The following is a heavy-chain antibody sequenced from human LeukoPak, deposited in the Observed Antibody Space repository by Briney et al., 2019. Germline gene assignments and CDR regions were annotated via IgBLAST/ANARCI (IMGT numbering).Heavy chain of an antibody. CDR3: ARESGYSYGLAGFFDY. V-gene: IGHV3-53*01. CDR2: IYGDGRI. J-gene: IGHJ4*02. Sequence: PGGSLRLSCAASGFTVTSNYMSWVRQVPGKGLDWVSVIYGDGRIHYADSVKGRFTISRDDSKNTLYLQMNSLRAEDTAVYYCARESGYSYGLAGFFDYWGQGTLVTVSS. CDR1: GFTVTSNY. D-gene: IGHD5-18*01.